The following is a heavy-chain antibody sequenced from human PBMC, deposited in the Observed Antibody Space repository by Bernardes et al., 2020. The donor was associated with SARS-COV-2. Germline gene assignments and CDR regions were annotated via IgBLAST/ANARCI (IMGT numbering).Heavy chain of an antibody. D-gene: IGHD2-2*01. CDR1: GFTFGSYE. CDR2: ISSSGSTI. V-gene: IGHV3-48*03. CDR3: ARLVMPAGIQGYYYGLDV. J-gene: IGHJ6*02. Sequence: GGSLRLSCAASGFTFGSYEMNWVRQAPGKGLEWVSFISSSGSTIHYADSVQGRFTIPRDNAKNSLYLQMDNLRVEDTAVYYCARLVMPAGIQGYYYGLDVWGQGTTVSVSS.